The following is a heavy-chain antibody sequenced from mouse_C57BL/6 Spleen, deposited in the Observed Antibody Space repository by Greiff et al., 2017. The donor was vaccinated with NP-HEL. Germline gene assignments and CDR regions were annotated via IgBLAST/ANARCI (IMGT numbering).Heavy chain of an antibody. CDR1: GFTFTDYY. CDR2: IRNKANGYTT. V-gene: IGHV7-3*01. D-gene: IGHD6-1*01. J-gene: IGHJ2*01. Sequence: EVQLVESGGGLVQPGGSLSLSCAASGFTFTDYYMSWVRQPPGKALEWLGFIRNKANGYTTEYSASVKGRFTISRDNSKSILYLQMIALRDEDRSIYYCGRYIELAYSFHYWGQGTTLTVSA. CDR3: GRYIELAYSFHY.